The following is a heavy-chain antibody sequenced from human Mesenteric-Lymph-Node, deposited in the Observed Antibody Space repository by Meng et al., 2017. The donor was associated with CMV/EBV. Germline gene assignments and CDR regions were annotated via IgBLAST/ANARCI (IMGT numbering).Heavy chain of an antibody. CDR3: ATELTGEGDGY. CDR2: INPSGGST. J-gene: IGHJ4*02. Sequence: ASVKVSCKASGYTFTSYYMHWVRQAPGQGLEWMGIINPSGGSTSYAQKFQGRVTMTRDTSTSTVYMELSSLRSEDTAVYYCATELTGEGDGYWGQGTLVTVSS. V-gene: IGHV1-46*01. D-gene: IGHD7-27*01. CDR1: GYTFTSYY.